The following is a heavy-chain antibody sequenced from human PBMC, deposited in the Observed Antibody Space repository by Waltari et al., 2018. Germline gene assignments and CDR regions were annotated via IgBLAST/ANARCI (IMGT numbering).Heavy chain of an antibody. V-gene: IGHV3-13*01. CDR3: ARATTYAFDI. CDR1: GLPFSSYE. CDR2: IGTAGDT. Sequence: EVPLVESGGGLVQPGGSLRPPCSASGLPFSSYEMHWARQATGKGLEWVSAIGTAGDTYYLGSVKGRFTISRENAKNSLYLQMNSLRAGDTAMYYCARATTYAFDIWGQGTMVTVSS. J-gene: IGHJ3*02.